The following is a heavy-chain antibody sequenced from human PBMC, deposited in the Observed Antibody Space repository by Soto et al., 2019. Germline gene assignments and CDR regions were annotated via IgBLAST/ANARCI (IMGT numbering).Heavy chain of an antibody. CDR2: IYYSGST. Sequence: SETLSLTSTVSGGSISSGYYYWSWIRQPPGKGLEWIGYIYYSGSTYYNPSLKSRVTISVDTSKNQFSLKLSSVTAADTAVYYCASNSYGYIFYDHWGQGTLVTVSS. CDR1: GGSISSGYYY. D-gene: IGHD5-18*01. J-gene: IGHJ4*02. CDR3: ASNSYGYIFYDH. V-gene: IGHV4-30-4*01.